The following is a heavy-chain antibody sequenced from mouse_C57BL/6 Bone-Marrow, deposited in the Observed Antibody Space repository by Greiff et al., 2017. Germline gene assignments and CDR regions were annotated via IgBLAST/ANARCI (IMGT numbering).Heavy chain of an antibody. V-gene: IGHV1-64*01. D-gene: IGHD2-4*01. CDR3: ARKGGDYDSAMDY. J-gene: IGHJ4*01. CDR2: IHPNSGST. Sequence: QVQLQQPGAELVKPGASVKLSCKASGYTFTSYWMHWVKQRPGQGLEWIGMIHPNSGSTNYNEKFKSKATLTVDKSSSTAYMQLSSLTSEDSAVYYCARKGGDYDSAMDYWGRGTSVTVSS. CDR1: GYTFTSYW.